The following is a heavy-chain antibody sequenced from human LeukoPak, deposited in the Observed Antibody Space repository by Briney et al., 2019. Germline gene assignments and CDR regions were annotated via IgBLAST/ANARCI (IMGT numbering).Heavy chain of an antibody. J-gene: IGHJ4*02. Sequence: GGSLRLSRAASGFTFDNYAMHWVRQAPGKGLDWVSGIAWNSGNTGFADSVKGRFTISRDNAENSLYLQMNSLTPEDTAFYFCAKDMNSYGSGSSYNPWGPFDSWGQGTLVTVSS. CDR2: IAWNSGNT. CDR3: AKDMNSYGSGSSYNPWGPFDS. V-gene: IGHV3-9*01. D-gene: IGHD3-10*01. CDR1: GFTFDNYA.